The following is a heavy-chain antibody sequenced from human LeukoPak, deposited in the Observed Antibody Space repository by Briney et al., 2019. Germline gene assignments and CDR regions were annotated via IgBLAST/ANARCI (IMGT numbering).Heavy chain of an antibody. D-gene: IGHD2/OR15-2a*01. CDR3: AKYVSARGPPYALAV. CDR1: EFTFSSYA. Sequence: PGGSLRLSCAASEFTFSSYAMQWVRQAPGKGLEWVSGISASGGNTLYADSVKGRFTISRDNSKNTLYLQMNSLRAEDTAVYYCAKYVSARGPPYALAVWGQGTTVTVSS. J-gene: IGHJ6*02. V-gene: IGHV3-23*01. CDR2: ISASGGNT.